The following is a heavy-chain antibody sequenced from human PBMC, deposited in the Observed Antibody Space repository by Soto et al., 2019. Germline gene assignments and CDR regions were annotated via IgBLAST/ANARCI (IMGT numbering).Heavy chain of an antibody. CDR2: TYYRSKWYN. J-gene: IGHJ6*02. D-gene: IGHD3-10*01. Sequence: PSQTLSLTCAISGDSVSSNSAAWNWIRQSPSRGLEWLGRTYYRSKWYNDYAVSVKGRITINPDTSKNQFSLQLNSVTPEDTAVYYCAREAPSLWFGELLHIYYYYGMDVWGQGTTVTVSS. CDR1: GDSVSSNSAA. V-gene: IGHV6-1*01. CDR3: AREAPSLWFGELLHIYYYYGMDV.